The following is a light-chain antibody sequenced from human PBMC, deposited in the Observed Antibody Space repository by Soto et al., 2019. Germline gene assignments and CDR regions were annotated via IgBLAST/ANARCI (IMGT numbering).Light chain of an antibody. J-gene: IGLJ1*01. V-gene: IGLV2-14*01. CDR1: SSEGGGYNY. CDR2: DVS. Sequence: QSVLTQPAPVSGAPGQSITISCTGTSSEGGGYNYVSWYQQHPGKAPKLMIYDVSNRPSGVSNRFSGSKSGNTASLTISGLQAEDEADYYCSSYTSSSTYVFGTGTKVTVL. CDR3: SSYTSSSTYV.